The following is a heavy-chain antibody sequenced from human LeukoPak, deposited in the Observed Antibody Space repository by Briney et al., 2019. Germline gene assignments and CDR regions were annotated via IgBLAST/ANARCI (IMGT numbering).Heavy chain of an antibody. J-gene: IGHJ4*02. D-gene: IGHD6-13*01. CDR3: AKGHESWSNFDY. CDR1: GFTFSSYG. V-gene: IGHV3-30*02. CDR2: IRYDGSNK. Sequence: GGSLRLSCAASGFTFSSYGMHWVRQAPGKGLEWVAFIRYDGSNKYYADSVKGRFTISRDNSKNTLYLQMNSLRAEDTAVYYCAKGHESWSNFDYWGQGTLVTVSS.